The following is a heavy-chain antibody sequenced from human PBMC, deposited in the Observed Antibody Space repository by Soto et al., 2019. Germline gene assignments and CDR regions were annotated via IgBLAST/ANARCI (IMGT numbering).Heavy chain of an antibody. Sequence: QVTLKESGPVLVKPTETLTLTCTVSGFSLSNARMGVSWIRQPPGKALEWLAHIFSNDEKSYSTSLKSRLTTSKDTSKSQVVLTMTNMDPVDTATYYCARQRFSVTRYNWFDPWGQGTLVTVSS. V-gene: IGHV2-26*01. D-gene: IGHD3-3*01. J-gene: IGHJ5*02. CDR1: GFSLSNARMG. CDR2: IFSNDEK. CDR3: ARQRFSVTRYNWFDP.